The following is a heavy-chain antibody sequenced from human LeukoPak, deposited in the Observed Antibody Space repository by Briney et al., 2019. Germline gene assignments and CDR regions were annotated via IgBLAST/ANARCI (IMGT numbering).Heavy chain of an antibody. Sequence: GGSLRLSCAASGFTFSSYAMSWVRQAPGKGLEWVSAISGSGGSTFYADSVKGRFTISRDHSKNTLSLQMNSLRAEDTAVYYCAKDSDELIAAAYNWFDPWGQGTLVTVSS. V-gene: IGHV3-23*01. D-gene: IGHD6-13*01. CDR1: GFTFSSYA. CDR3: AKDSDELIAAAYNWFDP. J-gene: IGHJ5*02. CDR2: ISGSGGST.